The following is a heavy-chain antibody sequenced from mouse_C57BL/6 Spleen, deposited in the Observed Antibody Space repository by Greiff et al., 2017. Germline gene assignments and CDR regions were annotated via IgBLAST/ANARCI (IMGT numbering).Heavy chain of an antibody. V-gene: IGHV1-80*01. Sequence: VQLQQSGAELVKPGASVKISCKASGYAFSSYWMNWVKQRPGKGLEWIGQIYPGDGDTNYNGKFKGKATVTADKSSSTAYMQLSSLTSEDSAVYFCARNYGSLYYFDYWGQGTTLTVSS. CDR2: IYPGDGDT. D-gene: IGHD1-1*01. J-gene: IGHJ2*01. CDR3: ARNYGSLYYFDY. CDR1: GYAFSSYW.